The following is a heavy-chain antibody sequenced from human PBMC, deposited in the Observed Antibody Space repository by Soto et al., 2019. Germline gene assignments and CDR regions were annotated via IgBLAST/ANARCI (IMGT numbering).Heavy chain of an antibody. J-gene: IGHJ3*02. CDR1: GGSISSSSYY. D-gene: IGHD3-9*01. CDR2: IYYSGST. CDR3: ARHIFARPSDAFDI. Sequence: NPSETLSLTCTVSGGSISSSSYYWGWIRQPPGKGLEWIGSIYYSGSTYYNPSLKSRVTISVDTSKNQFSLKLSSVTAADTAVYYCARHIFARPSDAFDIWGQGTMVTVSS. V-gene: IGHV4-39*01.